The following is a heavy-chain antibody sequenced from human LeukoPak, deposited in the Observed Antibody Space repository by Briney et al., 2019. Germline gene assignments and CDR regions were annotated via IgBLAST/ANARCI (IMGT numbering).Heavy chain of an antibody. CDR3: ARVKSAVAGNYFDY. V-gene: IGHV1-2*02. J-gene: IGHJ4*02. Sequence: ASVKVSCKASGYTFTGYYMHWVRQAPGQGLEWMGWISPNSGGTNYAQKFQGRVTMTRDTSISTAYMELSRLRSDDTAVYYCARVKSAVAGNYFDYWGQGTLVTVSS. CDR2: ISPNSGGT. D-gene: IGHD6-19*01. CDR1: GYTFTGYY.